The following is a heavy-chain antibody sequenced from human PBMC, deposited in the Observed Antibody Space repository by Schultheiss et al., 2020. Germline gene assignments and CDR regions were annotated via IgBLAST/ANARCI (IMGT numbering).Heavy chain of an antibody. CDR3: ARDRTDSSGYFAFDI. D-gene: IGHD3-22*01. CDR1: GGSISSGSYY. CDR2: IYTSGST. J-gene: IGHJ3*02. V-gene: IGHV4-61*02. Sequence: SETLSLTCTVSGGSISSGSYYWSWIRQPAGKGLEWIGRIYTSGSTNYNPSLKTRVTISVDTSKNQFSLKLSSVTAADTAVYYCARDRTDSSGYFAFDIWGQGTMVNVSS.